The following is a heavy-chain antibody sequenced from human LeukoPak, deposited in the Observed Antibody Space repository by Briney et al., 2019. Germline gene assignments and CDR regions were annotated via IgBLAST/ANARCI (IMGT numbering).Heavy chain of an antibody. CDR1: GGSISSGGYY. CDR3: ARVPVFRTKFRRGLQEDY. V-gene: IGHV4-31*03. D-gene: IGHD1-26*01. CDR2: IYYSGST. J-gene: IGHJ4*02. Sequence: PSQTLSLTCTVSGGSISSGGYYWSWLRQHPGTGLEWIGYIYYSGSTYYNPSLKSRVTISVDTTKNQFSLKLSSVTAADTAVYYCARVPVFRTKFRRGLQEDYWGQGTLVTVSS.